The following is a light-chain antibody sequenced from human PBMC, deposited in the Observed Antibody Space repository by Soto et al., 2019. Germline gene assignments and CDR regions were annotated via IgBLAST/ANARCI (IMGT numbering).Light chain of an antibody. Sequence: DIPMTQSPSSLSASVGDRVTITCRESQSISSYLNWYQQKPGKAPKLLIYAASSLQSGVPSRFSGSGSGTDFTLTISSLQPEDFATYYCQHSYSTPLTFGGGTKVEIK. CDR3: QHSYSTPLT. J-gene: IGKJ4*01. CDR2: AAS. CDR1: QSISSY. V-gene: IGKV1-39*01.